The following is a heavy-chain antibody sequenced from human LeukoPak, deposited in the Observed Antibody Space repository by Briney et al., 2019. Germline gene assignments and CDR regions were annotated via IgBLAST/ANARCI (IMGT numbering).Heavy chain of an antibody. J-gene: IGHJ4*02. CDR1: GVSVNSGSYY. V-gene: IGHV4-61*01. D-gene: IGHD1-26*01. CDR3: ARAAYSGSYHSDY. CDR2: IYYSGST. Sequence: SETLSLTCTVPGVSVNSGSYYWNWLRQPPGMGRVWLVYIYYSGSTNYDPALKSRVTISVDTSKYQFSLKLSSVTAADTAVYYCARAAYSGSYHSDYWGQGTLVTVSS.